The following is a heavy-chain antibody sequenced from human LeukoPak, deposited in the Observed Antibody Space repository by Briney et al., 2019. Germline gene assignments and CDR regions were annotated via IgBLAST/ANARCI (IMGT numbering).Heavy chain of an antibody. CDR3: ARIYDVLRFLEWSQEDCMDV. CDR1: GFSFSTYG. CDR2: ISSSSSYI. Sequence: GGSLRLSCAASGFSFSTYGMHWVRQAPGKGLEWVSSISSSSSYIYYADSVKGRFTISRDNAKNSLYLQMNSLRAEDTAVYYCARIYDVLRFLEWSQEDCMDVWGKGTTVTVSS. V-gene: IGHV3-21*01. J-gene: IGHJ6*03. D-gene: IGHD3-3*01.